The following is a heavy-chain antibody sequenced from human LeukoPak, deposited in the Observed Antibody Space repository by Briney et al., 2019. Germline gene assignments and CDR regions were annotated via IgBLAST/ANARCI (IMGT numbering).Heavy chain of an antibody. CDR2: ISYDGSNK. D-gene: IGHD1-26*01. V-gene: IGHV3-30*01. CDR3: ARGPGPIAGAKNPFDI. J-gene: IGHJ3*02. CDR1: GFTFSAYA. Sequence: PGTSLRLSCAASGFTFSAYAMHWVRQAPGKGLEWVAVISYDGSNKYYADSVKGRLTISGDKSKDTLYLQMKSLRPEDTAVYYCARGPGPIAGAKNPFDIWGQGTKVTVSS.